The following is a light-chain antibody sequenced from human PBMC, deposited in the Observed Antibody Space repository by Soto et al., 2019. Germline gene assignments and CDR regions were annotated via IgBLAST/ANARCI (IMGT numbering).Light chain of an antibody. CDR1: HSVSTNY. CDR3: QQYSHSPRT. J-gene: IGKJ1*01. Sequence: EVVLTQSPGTLSLSPGERGTISCRASHSVSTNYLSWYQQRPGQAPRLLIHATSTRATGIPDRFRGSGSGTDFTLTITRLEPDDFAVYFCQQYSHSPRTFGRGTKVEI. V-gene: IGKV3-20*01. CDR2: ATS.